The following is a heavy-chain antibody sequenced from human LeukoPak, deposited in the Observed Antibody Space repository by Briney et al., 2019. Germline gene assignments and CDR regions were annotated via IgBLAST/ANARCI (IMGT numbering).Heavy chain of an antibody. CDR1: GYSFTSYW. D-gene: IGHD6-6*01. J-gene: IGHJ5*02. CDR3: ARRVGGSSSGENWFDP. Sequence: GESLKISCKGSGYSFTSYWIGWVRQMPGKGLEWMGIIYPGDSDTRYSPSFQGQVTISADKSISTAYLQWSSLKASDTAMYYCARRVGGSSSGENWFDPWGQGTLVTVSS. V-gene: IGHV5-51*01. CDR2: IYPGDSDT.